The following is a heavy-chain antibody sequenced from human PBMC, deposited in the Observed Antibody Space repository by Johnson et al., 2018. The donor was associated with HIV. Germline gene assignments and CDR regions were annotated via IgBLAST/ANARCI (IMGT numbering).Heavy chain of an antibody. D-gene: IGHD6-19*01. CDR1: GFTFNNYA. CDR2: IWYNGSNK. Sequence: QVQLLGSGGGVVQPGRSLRLSCAASGFTFNNYAMHWVRQAPGKGLEWVAIIWYNGSNKSYAKSVKGRFTISRDNSRNTLYLQMNSLRAEDTAVYYCAGWLAEAFDVWGQGTMVTVSS. J-gene: IGHJ3*01. CDR3: AGWLAEAFDV. V-gene: IGHV3-33*01.